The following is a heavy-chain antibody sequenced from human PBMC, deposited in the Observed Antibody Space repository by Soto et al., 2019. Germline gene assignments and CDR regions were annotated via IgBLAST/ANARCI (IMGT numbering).Heavy chain of an antibody. D-gene: IGHD6-19*01. Sequence: QVQLVQSGAEVKKPGASVKVSCKASGYTFTNYYMHWVRQAPGQGLEWMGIINPSGGSTSHAQKVQGRVTMTRDTSTSTVYMELSSLRSEDTAVYYCARGGIVVADIEDAFDIWGQGTMVTVSS. V-gene: IGHV1-46*01. CDR1: GYTFTNYY. J-gene: IGHJ3*02. CDR2: INPSGGST. CDR3: ARGGIVVADIEDAFDI.